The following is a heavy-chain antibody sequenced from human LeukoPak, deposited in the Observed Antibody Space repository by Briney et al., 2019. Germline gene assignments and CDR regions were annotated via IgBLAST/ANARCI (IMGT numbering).Heavy chain of an antibody. V-gene: IGHV4-34*01. CDR1: GGSFSGYY. CDR2: INHSGST. D-gene: IGHD3-10*01. Sequence: PSETLSLTCAVYGGSFSGYYWSWIRQPPGKGLEWIGEINHSGSTNYNPSLKSRVTISVDTSKNQFSLKLSSVTAADTAVYYCARRVTMVRGVIRFDPWGQGTLVTVSS. CDR3: ARRVTMVRGVIRFDP. J-gene: IGHJ5*02.